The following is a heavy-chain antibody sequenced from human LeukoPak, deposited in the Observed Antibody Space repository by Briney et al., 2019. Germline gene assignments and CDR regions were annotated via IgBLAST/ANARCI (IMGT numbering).Heavy chain of an antibody. D-gene: IGHD2-2*01. V-gene: IGHV3-23*01. CDR1: GFTFSSYA. Sequence: PGGSLRLSCAASGFTFSSYAMSWVRQAPGKGLEWVSTLSGYTGSTYYADSVKGRFTISRDNSENTLYLQMNSLRAEDTAVYYCAKAFRSCSSSSCYLNFDYWGQGTLVTVSS. J-gene: IGHJ4*02. CDR2: LSGYTGST. CDR3: AKAFRSCSSSSCYLNFDY.